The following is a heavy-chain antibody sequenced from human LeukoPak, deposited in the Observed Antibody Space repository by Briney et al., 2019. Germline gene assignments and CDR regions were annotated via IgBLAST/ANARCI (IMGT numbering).Heavy chain of an antibody. CDR3: ARAAYDSSGYLTL. CDR2: IWYDGSNK. J-gene: IGHJ4*02. V-gene: IGHV3-33*01. CDR1: GFTFSSYG. D-gene: IGHD3-22*01. Sequence: GGSLRLSCAASGFTFSSYGMHWVRQAPGKGLEWVAVIWYDGSNKYHADSVKGRFTISRDNSKNKFYLQMNSLRAEDTAVYYCARAAYDSSGYLTLWGQGTLVTVSS.